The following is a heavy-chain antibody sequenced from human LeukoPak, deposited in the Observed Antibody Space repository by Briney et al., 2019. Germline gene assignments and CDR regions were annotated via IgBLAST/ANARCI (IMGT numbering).Heavy chain of an antibody. J-gene: IGHJ4*02. CDR1: GFTFSDYW. CDR2: IKGDGSET. Sequence: GGSLRLSCAASGFTFSDYWMNWVRQAPGKGLEWVANIKGDGSETYYVDSVKGRFTISRDNAKNSLYLQMNSLRAEDTAVYYCARDSSSWYSHFDYWGQGTLVTVSS. D-gene: IGHD6-13*01. CDR3: ARDSSSWYSHFDY. V-gene: IGHV3-7*01.